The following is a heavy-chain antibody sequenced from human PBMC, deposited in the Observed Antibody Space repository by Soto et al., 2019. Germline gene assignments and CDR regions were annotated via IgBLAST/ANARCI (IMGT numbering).Heavy chain of an antibody. CDR2: IIPIFGTA. V-gene: IGHV1-69*13. Sequence: ASVKVSCKASGDTFSSYAISWVRQAPGQGLEWMGGIIPIFGTANYAQKFQGRVTITADESTSTAYMELRSLRSDDTAVYYCARGRRYSRGWYDYWGQGTLVTVSS. J-gene: IGHJ4*02. D-gene: IGHD6-19*01. CDR1: GDTFSSYA. CDR3: ARGRRYSRGWYDY.